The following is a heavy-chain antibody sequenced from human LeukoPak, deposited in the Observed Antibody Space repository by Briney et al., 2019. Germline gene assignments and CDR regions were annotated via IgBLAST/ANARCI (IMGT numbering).Heavy chain of an antibody. D-gene: IGHD1-26*01. Sequence: ASVKVSCKASGYTFTGYYMHWVRQAPGQGLEWMGWINPNSGGTNYAQKFQGRFTMTRDTSISTAYMELSRLRSDDTAVYYCARWELRRHAFDIWGQGTMVTVSS. CDR2: INPNSGGT. CDR3: ARWELRRHAFDI. V-gene: IGHV1-2*02. CDR1: GYTFTGYY. J-gene: IGHJ3*02.